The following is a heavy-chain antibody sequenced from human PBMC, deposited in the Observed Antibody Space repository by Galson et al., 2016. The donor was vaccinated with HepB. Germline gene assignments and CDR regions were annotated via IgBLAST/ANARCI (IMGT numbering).Heavy chain of an antibody. Sequence: SLRLSCAASGFNFSDYAMNWVRQAPGKGLEWVSTITGSGRSTYYADSVKGRFTISRNNSKKTLFLQINSLRSEDTAVYYCAKSGGTVITFACWGQGTLVTVSP. CDR1: GFNFSDYA. CDR3: AKSGGTVITFAC. CDR2: ITGSGRST. V-gene: IGHV3-23*01. J-gene: IGHJ5*01. D-gene: IGHD4-17*01.